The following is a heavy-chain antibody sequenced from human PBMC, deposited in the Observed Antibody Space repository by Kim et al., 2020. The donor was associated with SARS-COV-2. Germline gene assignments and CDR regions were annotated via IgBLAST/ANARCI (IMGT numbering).Heavy chain of an antibody. D-gene: IGHD2-15*01. V-gene: IGHV3-30*18. CDR3: ANGYCSGGSCYSGGFDY. J-gene: IGHJ4*02. CDR1: GFTFSSYG. Sequence: GGSLRLSCAASGFTFSSYGMHWVRLAPGKGLEWVAVISYDGSNKYYADSVKGRFTISRDNSKNTLYLQMNSLRAEDTAVYYCANGYCSGGSCYSGGFDYWGQGTLVTVSS. CDR2: ISYDGSNK.